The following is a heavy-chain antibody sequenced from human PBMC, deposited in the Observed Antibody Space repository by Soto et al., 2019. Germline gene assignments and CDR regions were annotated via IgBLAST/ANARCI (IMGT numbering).Heavy chain of an antibody. V-gene: IGHV3-7*01. CDR2: IKQDGSEK. J-gene: IGHJ4*02. D-gene: IGHD3-3*01. Sequence: GSLRLSCAVSGFTFSSYWMSWVRQAPGKGLEWVANIKQDGSEKYYVDSVKGRFTISRDNAKNSLYLQMNSLRAEDTAVYYCARLRPPDRDFWSGYPPYYFDYWGQGTLVTVSS. CDR1: GFTFSSYW. CDR3: ARLRPPDRDFWSGYPPYYFDY.